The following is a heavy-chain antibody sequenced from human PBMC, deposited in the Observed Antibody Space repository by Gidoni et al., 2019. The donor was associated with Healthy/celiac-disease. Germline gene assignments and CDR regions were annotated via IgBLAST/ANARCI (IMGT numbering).Heavy chain of an antibody. V-gene: IGHV4-34*01. J-gene: IGHJ3*02. CDR2: INHSGST. CDR1: GGSFSGYY. CDR3: ARGGAYNWNPWAFDI. Sequence: QVQLQQWGAGLLKPSETLSLTFAVYGGSFSGYYWSWIRQPPGKGLEWIGEINHSGSTNYNPSLKSRVTISVDTSKNQFALKLSSVTAADTAVYYCARGGAYNWNPWAFDIWGQGTMVTVSS. D-gene: IGHD1-20*01.